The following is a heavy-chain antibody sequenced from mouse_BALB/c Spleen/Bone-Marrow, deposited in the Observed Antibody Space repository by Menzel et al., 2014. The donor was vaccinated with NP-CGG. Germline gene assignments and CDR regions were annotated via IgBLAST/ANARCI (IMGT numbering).Heavy chain of an antibody. CDR2: IRSKSNNYTT. J-gene: IGHJ4*01. Sequence: EVKVVESGGGLVQPKGSLKLSCAASGFTFNTYAMNWVRQAPGKGLEWVARIRSKSNNYTTYYADSVKDRFTISRYDSQNMLYLQMNNLKTEDTAMYYCVRHGYGNYGAMDYWGRGTSVTVSS. CDR1: GFTFNTYA. D-gene: IGHD2-1*01. CDR3: VRHGYGNYGAMDY. V-gene: IGHV10-1*02.